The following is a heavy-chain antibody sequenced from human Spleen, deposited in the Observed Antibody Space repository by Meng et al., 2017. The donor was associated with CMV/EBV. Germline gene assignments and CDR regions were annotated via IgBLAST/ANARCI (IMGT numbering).Heavy chain of an antibody. CDR3: ARQGEPIPFDY. D-gene: IGHD1-26*01. V-gene: IGHV4-39*01. CDR2: IYYSGST. Sequence: CAVSGCSSSRSSYYWGWIRQPPGEGLEWIGSIYYSGSTYYNQSIKGRVTISVDTSKTQFSLKLSSVTAADTAVYYCARQGEPIPFDYWGQGTLVTVSS. CDR1: GCSSSRSSYY. J-gene: IGHJ4*02.